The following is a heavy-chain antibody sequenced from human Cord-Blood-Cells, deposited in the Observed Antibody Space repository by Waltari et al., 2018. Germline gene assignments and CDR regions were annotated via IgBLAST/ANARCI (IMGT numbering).Heavy chain of an antibody. Sequence: EVQLVASGGGLVQPGGSLIPACAASGFTFSSYWMDSVRQAPGKGLVWVSRINSDGSSTSYADSVKGRFTISRDNAKNTLYLQMNSLRAEDTAVYYCARDFRGLSQGFDLWGRGTLVTVSS. J-gene: IGHJ2*01. CDR1: GFTFSSYW. V-gene: IGHV3-74*01. D-gene: IGHD3-10*01. CDR2: INSDGSST. CDR3: ARDFRGLSQGFDL.